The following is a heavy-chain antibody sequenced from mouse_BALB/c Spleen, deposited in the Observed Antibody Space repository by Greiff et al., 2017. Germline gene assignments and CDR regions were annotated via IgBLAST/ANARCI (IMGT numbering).Heavy chain of an antibody. J-gene: IGHJ3*01. CDR1: GFSLTSYG. CDR3: ARGDRFAY. V-gene: IGHV2-9*02. CDR2: IWAGGST. Sequence: VQRVESGPGLVAPSQSLSITCTVSGFSLTSYGVHWVRQPPGKGLEWLGVIWAGGSTNFNSALMSRLSISKDNSKSQVFLKMNSLQTDDTAMYYCARGDRFAYWGQGTLVTVSA.